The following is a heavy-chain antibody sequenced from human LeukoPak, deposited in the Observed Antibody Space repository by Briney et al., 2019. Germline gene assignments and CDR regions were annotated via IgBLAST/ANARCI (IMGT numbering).Heavy chain of an antibody. CDR3: ASLGYSSGCIDY. CDR1: GGSISSGGYY. J-gene: IGHJ4*02. D-gene: IGHD6-19*01. CDR2: IYYSGST. V-gene: IGHV4-31*03. Sequence: SETLSLTCTVSGGSISSGGYYWSWIRQHPGKGLEWIGYIYYSGSTYYNPSLKSRVTISVDTSKNQFSLKLSSVTAADTAVYYGASLGYSSGCIDYWGQRTLVTVSS.